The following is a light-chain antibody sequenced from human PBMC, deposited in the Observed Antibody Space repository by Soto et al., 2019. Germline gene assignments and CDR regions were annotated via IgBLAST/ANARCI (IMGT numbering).Light chain of an antibody. CDR3: HQLNTYPYT. CDR1: LGVSNH. J-gene: IGKJ2*01. V-gene: IGKV1-9*01. Sequence: DIQLTQSPSLLSASVGDRVTITCRGSLGVSNHLAWFQQKPGKAPKLLISDAFTLQSGVPSRFSGSGSGTEFTLTIRGPQPEDFATYYCHQLNTYPYTFGQGTRLDIK. CDR2: DAF.